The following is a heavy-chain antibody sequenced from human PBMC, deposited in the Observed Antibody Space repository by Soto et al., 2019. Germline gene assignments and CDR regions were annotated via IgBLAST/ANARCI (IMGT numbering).Heavy chain of an antibody. CDR2: ISSSSSYI. D-gene: IGHD6-6*01. V-gene: IGHV3-21*01. CDR3: ARDRARRDYYYGMDV. J-gene: IGHJ6*02. CDR1: GFTFSSYS. Sequence: GGSLRLSCAASGFTFSSYSMNWVRQAPGKGLEWVSSISSSSSYIYYADSVRGRFTISRDNAKNSLYLQMNSLRAEDTAVYYCARDRARRDYYYGMDVWGQGTTVTVSS.